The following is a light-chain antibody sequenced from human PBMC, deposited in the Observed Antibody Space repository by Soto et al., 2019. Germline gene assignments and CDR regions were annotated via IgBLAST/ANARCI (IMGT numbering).Light chain of an antibody. CDR2: AAV. CDR3: QQYGNSPPT. Sequence: EIVLTQSPGTLSLSPGERATLSCRASQSVSSTYFAWYQQKPGQALRLLIYAAVSRATGIPDRFSGSGSGTDFTLTISTLEPEDFAVYYCQQYGNSPPTFGQGNKLEIK. V-gene: IGKV3-20*01. CDR1: QSVSSTY. J-gene: IGKJ2*01.